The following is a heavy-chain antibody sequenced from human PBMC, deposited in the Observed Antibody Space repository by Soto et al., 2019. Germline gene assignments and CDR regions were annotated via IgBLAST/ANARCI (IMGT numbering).Heavy chain of an antibody. D-gene: IGHD3-3*01. V-gene: IGHV4-39*01. J-gene: IGHJ5*02. CDR3: ARHAIEGIYDLNWFDP. CDR1: GGSISSSSYY. Sequence: SETLSLTCPVSGGSISSSSYYWGWIRQSPGKGLEWIGSIYYSGSTYYNPSLKSRVTISVDTSKNQFSLKLSSVTAADTAVYYCARHAIEGIYDLNWFDPWGQGTLVTVSS. CDR2: IYYSGST.